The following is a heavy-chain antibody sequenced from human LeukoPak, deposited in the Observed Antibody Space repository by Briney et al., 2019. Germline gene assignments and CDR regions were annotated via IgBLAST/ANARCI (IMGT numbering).Heavy chain of an antibody. V-gene: IGHV3-7*01. J-gene: IGHJ3*02. CDR2: IKQDGSEK. CDR3: AREPGIGYAFDI. CDR1: GFTFTSSW. D-gene: IGHD3-10*01. Sequence: GGSLRLSCVVSGFTFTSSWVTWVRQAPGKGLEWVANIKQDGSEKHYVDSVKGRFTISRDNAKNSLYLQMNSLRAEDTAVYYCAREPGIGYAFDIWGQGTVVTVSS.